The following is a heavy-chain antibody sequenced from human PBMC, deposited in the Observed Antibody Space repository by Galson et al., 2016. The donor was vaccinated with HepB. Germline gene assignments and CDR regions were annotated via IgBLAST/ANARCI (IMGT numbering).Heavy chain of an antibody. CDR2: IYYSGGT. CDR1: GGSIRNNNYY. J-gene: IGHJ1*01. V-gene: IGHV4-39*01. D-gene: IGHD6-19*01. CDR3: ARRGELSSGWSWAEYFQQ. Sequence: SETLSLTCTVSGGSIRNNNYYWGWIRQPPGKGLEWIGSIYYSGGTYYNPSLMRRVTISVDTPKNQFSLTLTSVTAADTAVYYCARRGELSSGWSWAEYFQQWGQGTRVTVSS.